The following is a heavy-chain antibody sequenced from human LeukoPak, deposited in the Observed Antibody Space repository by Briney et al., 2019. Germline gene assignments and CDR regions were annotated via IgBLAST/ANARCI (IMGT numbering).Heavy chain of an antibody. D-gene: IGHD3-22*01. V-gene: IGHV3-23*01. Sequence: PGGSLRLSCAASGFTFSSYAMSWVRQAPGKGLEWVSAISGSGGSTYYADSVKGRFTISRDNSKNTLYLQMSSLRAEDTAVHYCARGTYYYDSSGYYSQDYWGQGTLVTVSS. CDR1: GFTFSSYA. CDR2: ISGSGGST. CDR3: ARGTYYYDSSGYYSQDY. J-gene: IGHJ4*02.